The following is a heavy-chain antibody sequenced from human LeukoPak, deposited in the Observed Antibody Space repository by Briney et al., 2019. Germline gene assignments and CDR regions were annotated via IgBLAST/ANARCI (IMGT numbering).Heavy chain of an antibody. V-gene: IGHV4-4*02. J-gene: IGHJ5*02. CDR2: IYHSEST. D-gene: IGHD5-12*01. CDR1: GDSISSSNW. CDR3: ARVSWPGNWFDP. Sequence: SETLSLTCAVSGDSISSSNWWSWVRQPPWKGLEWIGEIYHSESTNYNPSLKSRVTISVDKSKNQFSLKLSSVTAADTAVYYCARVSWPGNWFDPWGQGTLVTVSS.